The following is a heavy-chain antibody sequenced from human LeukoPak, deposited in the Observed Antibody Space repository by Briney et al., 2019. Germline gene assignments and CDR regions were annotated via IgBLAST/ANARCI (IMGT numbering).Heavy chain of an antibody. J-gene: IGHJ4*02. CDR1: GGSISSGGYY. CDR3: ARQRGGNYYDSSGCPDY. Sequence: PSETLSLTCTVSGGSISSGGYYWSWIRQHPGKGLEWIGYIYYSGSTYYNPSLKSRVTISVDTSKNQFSLKLSSVTAADTAVYYCARQRGGNYYDSSGCPDYWGQGTLVTVSS. CDR2: IYYSGST. V-gene: IGHV4-31*03. D-gene: IGHD3-22*01.